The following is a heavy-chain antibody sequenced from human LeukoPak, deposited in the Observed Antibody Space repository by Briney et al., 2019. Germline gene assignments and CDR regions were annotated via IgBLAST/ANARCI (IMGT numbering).Heavy chain of an antibody. V-gene: IGHV3-21*01. CDR2: ISSSSSYI. J-gene: IGHJ4*02. CDR3: ARDGNYDSTGGTAY. Sequence: PGGSLRLSCAASGFTFSSYSMNWVRQAPGKGLEWVSSISSSSSYIYYADSVKGRFTISRDNAKNSLYLQMNSLRAEDTAVHYCARDGNYDSTGGTAYWGQGTLVTVSS. D-gene: IGHD3-22*01. CDR1: GFTFSSYS.